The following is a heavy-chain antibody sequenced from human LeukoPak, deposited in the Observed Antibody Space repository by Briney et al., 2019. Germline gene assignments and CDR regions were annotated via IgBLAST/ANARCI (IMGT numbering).Heavy chain of an antibody. J-gene: IGHJ4*02. Sequence: ASVKVSCKTSGYTFTNYYIHWVRQAPGQGLEWMGRIDPNTGGTKSAKNFQGRVTMTRDTSISTAYMALSGLRSDDTAVYYCASLYDVVGTTVDYWGQGTLVTVSS. CDR1: GYTFTNYY. CDR2: IDPNTGGT. CDR3: ASLYDVVGTTVDY. V-gene: IGHV1-2*06. D-gene: IGHD1-7*01.